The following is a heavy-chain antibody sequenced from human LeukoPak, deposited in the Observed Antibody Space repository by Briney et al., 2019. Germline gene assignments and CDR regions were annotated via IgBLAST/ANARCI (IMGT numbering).Heavy chain of an antibody. CDR2: ISYDGSNE. CDR3: ARGGGYSGYDTDY. CDR1: GFTFSSYA. D-gene: IGHD5-12*01. Sequence: GGSLRLSCADSGFTFSSYAMHWVRQAPGKGLEWVAVISYDGSNEHYEDSVKGRFTISRDNSKNTLYLQMNSLRAEDTAVYYCARGGGYSGYDTDYWGQGTLVTVSS. J-gene: IGHJ4*02. V-gene: IGHV3-30-3*01.